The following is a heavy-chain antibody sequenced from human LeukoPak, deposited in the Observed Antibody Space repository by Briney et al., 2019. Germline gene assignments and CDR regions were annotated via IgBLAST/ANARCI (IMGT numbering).Heavy chain of an antibody. CDR1: GYTFTSYD. V-gene: IGHV1-8*01. Sequence: ASVKVSCKASGYTFTSYDINWVRQATGQGLEWMGWMNPNSGNTGYAQKFQGRVTMARNTSISTAYMELSSLRSEDTAVYYCARGGFGEFAYYYYYGMDVWGQGTTVTVSS. D-gene: IGHD3-10*01. J-gene: IGHJ6*02. CDR2: MNPNSGNT. CDR3: ARGGFGEFAYYYYYGMDV.